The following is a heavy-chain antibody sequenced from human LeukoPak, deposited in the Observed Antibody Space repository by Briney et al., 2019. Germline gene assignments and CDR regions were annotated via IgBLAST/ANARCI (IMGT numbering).Heavy chain of an antibody. CDR3: ARYIAGYSHYYYYYMDV. J-gene: IGHJ6*03. CDR1: GYTFTGYY. CDR2: INPSSGGT. D-gene: IGHD3-22*01. Sequence: ASVKVSCKASGYTFTGYYMHWVRQAPGQGLEWMGWINPSSGGTNYAQKFQGRVTMTRDTSISTAYMELRSLRSDDTAVYYCARYIAGYSHYYYYYMDVWGKGTTVTVSS. V-gene: IGHV1-2*02.